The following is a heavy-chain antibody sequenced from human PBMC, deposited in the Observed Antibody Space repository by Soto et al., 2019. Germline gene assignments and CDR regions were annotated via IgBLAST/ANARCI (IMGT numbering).Heavy chain of an antibody. J-gene: IGHJ6*02. Sequence: QVQLQESGPGLVKPSQTLSLTCTVSGGSISSGGYYWSWIRQHPGKGLEWIGYIYYSGSTYYNPSLKRRVTISVDTSKNQFSLKLSSVTAADTAVYYCARDLRFRGFYGMDLWGQGTTVTVSS. V-gene: IGHV4-31*03. CDR2: IYYSGST. CDR3: ARDLRFRGFYGMDL. CDR1: GGSISSGGYY. D-gene: IGHD3-10*01.